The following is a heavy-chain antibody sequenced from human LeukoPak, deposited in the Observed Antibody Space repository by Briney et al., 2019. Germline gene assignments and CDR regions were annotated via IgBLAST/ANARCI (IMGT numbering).Heavy chain of an antibody. CDR3: ARASAGPFPLDY. Sequence: PGGSLRLSCAASGFTFSRFAMSWVRQAPGKGLEWVAVIWYDGSNKYYADSVKGRFTISRDNSKNTLFVQMNSLRAEDTAVYYCARASAGPFPLDYWGQGTLVTVSS. CDR2: IWYDGSNK. V-gene: IGHV3-33*08. CDR1: GFTFSRFA. J-gene: IGHJ4*02. D-gene: IGHD6-13*01.